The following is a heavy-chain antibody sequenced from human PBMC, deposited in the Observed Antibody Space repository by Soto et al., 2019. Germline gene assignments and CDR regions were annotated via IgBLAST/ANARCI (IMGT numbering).Heavy chain of an antibody. J-gene: IGHJ4*02. CDR1: GGSISSSSYY. D-gene: IGHD3-22*01. Sequence: SETLSLTCTVSGGSISSSSYYWGWIRQPPGKGLEWIGSIYYSGSTYYNPSLKSRVTISVDTSKNQFSLKLSSVTAADTAVYYCARLAVVVILDILVWGQGTLVTVSS. CDR3: ARLAVVVILDILV. CDR2: IYYSGST. V-gene: IGHV4-39*01.